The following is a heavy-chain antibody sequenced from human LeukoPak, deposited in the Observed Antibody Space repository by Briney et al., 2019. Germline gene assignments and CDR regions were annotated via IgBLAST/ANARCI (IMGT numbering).Heavy chain of an antibody. J-gene: IGHJ3*02. V-gene: IGHV3-23*01. CDR2: ISGSGGST. D-gene: IGHD3-22*01. CDR3: ANHYYDSSGYPDAFDI. CDR1: GFTFSSYA. Sequence: GGSLRLSCAASGFTFSSYAMSWVRQAPGKGLEWVLAISGSGGSTYYADSVKGRFTISRDNSKNTLYLQMNSLRAEDTAVYYCANHYYDSSGYPDAFDIWGQGTMVTVSS.